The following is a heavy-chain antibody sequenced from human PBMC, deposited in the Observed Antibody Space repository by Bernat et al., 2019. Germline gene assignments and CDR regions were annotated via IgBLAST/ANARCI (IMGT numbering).Heavy chain of an antibody. CDR3: ASRGYDYVLGSYRYNDAFDI. J-gene: IGHJ3*02. V-gene: IGHV3-33*01. D-gene: IGHD3-16*02. Sequence: QVQLVESGGGVVQPGRSLRLSCAASGFTFSSYGMHWVRQAPGKGLEWVAVIWYDGSNKYYADSVKGRFTISRDNSKNTLYLQMNSLRAEDTAVYYCASRGYDYVLGSYRYNDAFDIWGQGTMVTVSS. CDR2: IWYDGSNK. CDR1: GFTFSSYG.